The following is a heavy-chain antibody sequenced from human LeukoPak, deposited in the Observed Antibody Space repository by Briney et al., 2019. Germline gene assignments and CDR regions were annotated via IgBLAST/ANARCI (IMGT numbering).Heavy chain of an antibody. CDR1: GGSFSGYY. V-gene: IGHV4-34*01. CDR2: INHSGST. D-gene: IGHD6-19*01. J-gene: IGHJ4*02. CDR3: ARRRSRNRLVAVAGTPYFDY. Sequence: SETLSLTCAVYGGSFSGYYWSWIRQPPGKGLEWIGEINHSGSTNYNPSLKSRVTISVDTSKNQFSLKLSSVTAADTAVYYCARRRSRNRLVAVAGTPYFDYWGQGTLVTVSS.